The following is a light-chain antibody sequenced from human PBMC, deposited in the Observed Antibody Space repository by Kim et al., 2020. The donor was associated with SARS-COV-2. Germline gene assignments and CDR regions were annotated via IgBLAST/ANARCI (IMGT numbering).Light chain of an antibody. CDR3: QQYGSSRPYT. V-gene: IGKV3-20*01. CDR2: SAS. Sequence: EIVLTQSPGTLSLSPGERATLSCRASQSVSTSYLAWFQQKPGQAPRLVIYSASSRASGIPDRFSGSGSGTDFTLTISRLEPEDFAVYYCQQYGSSRPYTFGQGTKLEI. J-gene: IGKJ2*01. CDR1: QSVSTSY.